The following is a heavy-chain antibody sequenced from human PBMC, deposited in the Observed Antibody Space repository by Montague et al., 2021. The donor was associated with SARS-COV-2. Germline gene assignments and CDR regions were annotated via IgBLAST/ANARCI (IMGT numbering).Heavy chain of an antibody. CDR3: ARETYTSGWFYQFDY. Sequence: SETLSLTCTVSGGSISSSNYYWGWIRQPPGKGLEWIGSIYYSGSTYYNPSLQSRVTISVDTSKNQFSLKLSSVTAADTAVYYCARETYTSGWFYQFDYWGQGTLVTVSS. D-gene: IGHD6-19*01. J-gene: IGHJ4*02. V-gene: IGHV4-39*01. CDR1: GGSISSSNYY. CDR2: IYYSGST.